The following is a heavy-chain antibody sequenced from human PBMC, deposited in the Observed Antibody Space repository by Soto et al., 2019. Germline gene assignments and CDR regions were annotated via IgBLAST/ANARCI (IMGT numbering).Heavy chain of an antibody. CDR3: ARTTRDFWSGRDWFEP. D-gene: IGHD3-3*01. V-gene: IGHV1-8*01. J-gene: IGHJ5*02. CDR2: MNPNSGNT. Sequence: GASVKVSCKASGYTFTSYDINWVRQATGQGLEWMGWMNPNSGNTGYAQKFQGRVTMTRNTSISTAYMELSSLRSEDTAVYYCARTTRDFWSGRDWFEPWGQGNLVTVSS. CDR1: GYTFTSYD.